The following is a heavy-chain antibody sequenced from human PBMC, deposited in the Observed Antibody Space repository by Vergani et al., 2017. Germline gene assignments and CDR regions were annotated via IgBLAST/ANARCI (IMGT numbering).Heavy chain of an antibody. CDR1: GGSISSSNW. J-gene: IGHJ4*02. Sequence: QVQLQESGPGLVKPSGTLSLTCAVSGGSISSSNWWRWVRQPTGKGLEWIGEIYQSGSTNYNPYLKSRVTISVDKSKNQFSLKLSSVTTAGSAVDYCARLLGDCSSASCYDYWGQGTLVTVSS. D-gene: IGHD2-2*01. CDR3: ARLLGDCSSASCYDY. V-gene: IGHV4-4*02. CDR2: IYQSGST.